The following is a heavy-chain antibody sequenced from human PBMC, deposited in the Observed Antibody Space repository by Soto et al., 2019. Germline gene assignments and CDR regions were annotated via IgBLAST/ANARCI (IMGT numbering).Heavy chain of an antibody. D-gene: IGHD2-2*01. V-gene: IGHV4-61*01. CDR2: IYYSGST. CDR1: GGSVSSGSYY. CDR3: ARDGGNCISTSCYGWFDP. Sequence: SETLSLTCTVSGGSVSSGSYYLSWIRQPPGKGLEWIGYIYYSGSTNYNPSLKSRVTISVDTSKNQFSLKLSSVTAADTAVYYCARDGGNCISTSCYGWFDPWGQGTLVTVSS. J-gene: IGHJ5*02.